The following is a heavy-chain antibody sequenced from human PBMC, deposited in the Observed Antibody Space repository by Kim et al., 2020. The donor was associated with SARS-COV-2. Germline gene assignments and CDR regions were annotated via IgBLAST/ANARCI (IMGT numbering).Heavy chain of an antibody. J-gene: IGHJ6*02. CDR3: ARDHFGAVAGIYYYYGMDV. V-gene: IGHV7-4-1*02. CDR2: INTNTGNP. D-gene: IGHD6-19*01. Sequence: ASVKVSCKASGYTFTSYAMNWVRQAPGQGLEWMGWINTNTGNPTYAQGFTGRFVFSLDTSVSTAYLQISSLKAEDTAVYYCARDHFGAVAGIYYYYGMDVWGQGTTVTVPS. CDR1: GYTFTSYA.